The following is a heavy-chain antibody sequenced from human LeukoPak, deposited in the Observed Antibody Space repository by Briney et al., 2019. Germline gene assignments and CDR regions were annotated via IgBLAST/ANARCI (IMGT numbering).Heavy chain of an antibody. J-gene: IGHJ6*02. CDR2: IYDSGST. CDR1: GGSIRSSYYY. V-gene: IGHV4-39*07. CDR3: ARVGYSSSWYRRSYYYYGMDV. Sequence: SETLSLTCTVSGGSIRSSYYYWGWIRQPPGKGLEWIGSIYDSGSTYYNPSLKSRVTISVDTSKNQFSLKLSSVTAADTAVYYCARVGYSSSWYRRSYYYYGMDVWGQGTTVTVSS. D-gene: IGHD6-13*01.